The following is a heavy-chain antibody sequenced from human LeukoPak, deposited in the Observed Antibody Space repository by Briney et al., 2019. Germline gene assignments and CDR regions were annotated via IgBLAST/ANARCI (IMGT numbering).Heavy chain of an antibody. Sequence: PGGSLRLSCAASGFTFSSYSMNWVRQAPGKGLEWVSYISSSSTIYYADSVKGRFTISRDNAKNSLYLQMNSLRAEDTAVYYCARRAWFGELPQDWSDAFDIWGQGTMVTVSS. CDR2: ISSSSTI. D-gene: IGHD3-10*01. J-gene: IGHJ3*02. CDR3: ARRAWFGELPQDWSDAFDI. CDR1: GFTFSSYS. V-gene: IGHV3-48*01.